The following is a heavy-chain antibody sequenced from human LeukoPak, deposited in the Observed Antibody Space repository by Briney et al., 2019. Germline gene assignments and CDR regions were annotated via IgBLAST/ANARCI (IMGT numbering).Heavy chain of an antibody. V-gene: IGHV3-33*01. CDR1: GFTFSSYG. J-gene: IGHJ6*02. D-gene: IGHD3-22*01. CDR2: IWYDGINK. Sequence: GGSLRLSCAASGFTFSSYGMHWVRQAPGKGLEWVAVIWYDGINKYYADSVKGRFTISRDNSKNTLYLQMNSLRAEDTAVYYCARDRTYYYDSSGYYNYYYGMDVWGQGTTVTVSS. CDR3: ARDRTYYYDSSGYYNYYYGMDV.